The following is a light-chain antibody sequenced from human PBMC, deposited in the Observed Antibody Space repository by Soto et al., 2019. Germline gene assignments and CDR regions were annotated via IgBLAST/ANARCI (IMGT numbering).Light chain of an antibody. CDR1: QGINNH. J-gene: IGKJ4*01. CDR3: QNYNSAPPAGT. Sequence: DFQMTQSPSSLSASVGDRVTITCRASQGINNHLAWFQQKPGKVPKVLIYASSTLQSGVPSRFSGSGSGTDLTLTISSLQSEDVATYYCQNYNSAPPAGTFGGGTKVEIK. CDR2: ASS. V-gene: IGKV1-27*01.